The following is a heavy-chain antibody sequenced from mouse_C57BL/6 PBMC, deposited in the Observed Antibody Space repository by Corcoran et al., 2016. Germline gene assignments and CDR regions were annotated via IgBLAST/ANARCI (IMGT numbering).Heavy chain of an antibody. V-gene: IGHV1-26*01. J-gene: IGHJ2*01. CDR1: GYTFTDYY. Sequence: EVPLQQSGPELVKPGASVKISCKASGYTFTDYYMNWVKQSHGKSLEWIGDINPNNGGTSYNQKFKGKATLTVDKSSSTAYMELRSLTSEDSAVYYCARFTLDYWGQGTTLTVSS. CDR3: ARFTLDY. CDR2: INPNNGGT.